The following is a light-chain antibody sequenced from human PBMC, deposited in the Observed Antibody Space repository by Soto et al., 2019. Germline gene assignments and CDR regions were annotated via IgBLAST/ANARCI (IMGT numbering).Light chain of an antibody. Sequence: VLTQSPVTLSLSPGERATLSCRASQSFRGLLAWYQQKPGQAPRLLIYDAYNRATGIPPRFSGSGSGTDFTLSISSLEPEDFAVYYCQQRTDRPPWTFGQGTKVDIK. CDR2: DAY. CDR3: QQRTDRPPWT. V-gene: IGKV3-11*01. J-gene: IGKJ1*01. CDR1: QSFRGL.